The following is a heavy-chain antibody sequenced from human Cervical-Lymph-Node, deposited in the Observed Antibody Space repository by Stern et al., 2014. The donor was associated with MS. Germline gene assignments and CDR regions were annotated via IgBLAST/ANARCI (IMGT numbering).Heavy chain of an antibody. CDR2: LDWAGTK. Sequence: QVTLRESGPSLVKPTQTLTLTCTLSVFSLRSSGVAVSWLRQPPGKALEWLALLDWAGTKYYATSLRPRLAISKDTSKNQVVLTMTNVDPLDTATYFCARSSAFWTGSTPYTNSFDTWGQGTLVSVSS. CDR3: ARSSAFWTGSTPYTNSFDT. D-gene: IGHD3/OR15-3a*01. J-gene: IGHJ5*02. CDR1: VFSLRSSGVA. V-gene: IGHV2-70*01.